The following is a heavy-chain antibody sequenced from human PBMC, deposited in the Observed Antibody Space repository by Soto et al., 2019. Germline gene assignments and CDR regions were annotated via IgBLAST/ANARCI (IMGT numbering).Heavy chain of an antibody. CDR1: GFTFNIFA. CDR2: IGGGDHER. D-gene: IGHD1-20*01. V-gene: IGHV3-23*01. Sequence: GSLRLSCAAXGFTFNIFAMSWVRQAPGKGLEWVSAIGGGDHERYYADSVKGRFTISRDDSKSTLFLQMNSLRAEDTAVYYCAKDRMDHNSVWDPFDIWGQGTVVTVSS. J-gene: IGHJ3*02. CDR3: AKDRMDHNSVWDPFDI.